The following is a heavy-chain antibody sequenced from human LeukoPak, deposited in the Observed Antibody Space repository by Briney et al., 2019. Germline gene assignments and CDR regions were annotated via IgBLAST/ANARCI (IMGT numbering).Heavy chain of an antibody. J-gene: IGHJ4*02. D-gene: IGHD4-11*01. Sequence: SETLSLTCTVSGGSISSGGYYWSWIRQHPGKGLEWIGYIYYSGSTYYNPSLKSRVTISVDTSKNQFSLKLSSVTAADTAVYYCARRRATVTRGDLDYWGQGTLVTVSS. CDR3: ARRRATVTRGDLDY. CDR1: GGSISSGGYY. V-gene: IGHV4-31*03. CDR2: IYYSGST.